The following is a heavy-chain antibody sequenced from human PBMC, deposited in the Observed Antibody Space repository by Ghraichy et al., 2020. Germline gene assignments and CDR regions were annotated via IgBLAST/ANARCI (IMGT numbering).Heavy chain of an antibody. D-gene: IGHD1-7*01. Sequence: SETLSLTCTVSGGSLTSSSFYWGWLRQPPGQGLENIWSINHIGSTFYNSSMGGRVTISGDTFENQLSLKMTSVTAADTSVYYCTRLDIGTTSSAWGHGTMVTVSS. V-gene: IGHV4-39*01. CDR1: GGSLTSSSFY. CDR3: TRLDIGTTSSA. CDR2: INHIGST. J-gene: IGHJ3*01.